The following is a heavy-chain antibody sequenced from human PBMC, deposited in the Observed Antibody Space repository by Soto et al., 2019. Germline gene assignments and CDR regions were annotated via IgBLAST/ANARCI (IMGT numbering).Heavy chain of an antibody. V-gene: IGHV4-34*01. CDR3: ARGKLSDYVWGSYRYHFDY. Sequence: SETLSLTCAVYGGSFSGYYWSWIRQPPGKGLEWIGEINHSGSTNYNPSLKSRVTISVDTSKNQFSLKLSSVTAADTAVYYCARGKLSDYVWGSYRYHFDYWGQGTVVT. CDR2: INHSGST. D-gene: IGHD3-16*02. J-gene: IGHJ4*02. CDR1: GGSFSGYY.